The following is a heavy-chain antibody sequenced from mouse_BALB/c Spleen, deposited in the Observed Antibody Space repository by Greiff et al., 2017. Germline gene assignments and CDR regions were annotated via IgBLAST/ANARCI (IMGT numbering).Heavy chain of an antibody. D-gene: IGHD1-2*01. Sequence: EVPLLQSGPELEQPGASVKISCKASGYSFTGYNMNWVKQSNGKSLEWMGNIDPYYGGTSYNQKFKGKATLTVDKYSSPAYMQLKSLTSEDSAVYYCAAATATSFYAMDYWGEGTSVTVAS. V-gene: IGHV1-39*01. CDR1: GYSFTGYN. CDR3: AAATATSFYAMDY. CDR2: IDPYYGGT. J-gene: IGHJ4*01.